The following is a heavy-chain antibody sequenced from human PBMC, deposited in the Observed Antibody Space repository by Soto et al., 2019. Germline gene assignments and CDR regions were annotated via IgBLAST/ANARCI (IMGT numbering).Heavy chain of an antibody. CDR3: AKAYCSSTSCHPMIYYYYYYMDV. J-gene: IGHJ6*03. CDR2: ISGSGGST. V-gene: IGHV3-23*01. D-gene: IGHD2-2*01. Sequence: GGSLRLSCAASGFTFSSYAMSWVRQAPGKGLEWVSAISGSGGSTYYADSVKGRFTISRDNSKNTLYLQMNGLRAEDTAVYYCAKAYCSSTSCHPMIYYYYYYMDVWGKGTTVTVSS. CDR1: GFTFSSYA.